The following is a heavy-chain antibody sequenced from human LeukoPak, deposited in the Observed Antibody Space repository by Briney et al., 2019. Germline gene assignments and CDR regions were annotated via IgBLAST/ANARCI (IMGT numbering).Heavy chain of an antibody. D-gene: IGHD2-2*01. CDR3: ARGYCSSTSCRDAFDI. CDR2: MNPNSGNT. CDR1: GYTFTSYD. J-gene: IGHJ3*02. V-gene: IGHV1-8*01. Sequence: ASVKVSCKASGYTFTSYDINWARQATGQGLEWMGWMNPNSGNTGYAQKFQGRVTMTRNTSISTAYMELSSLRSEDTAVYYCARGYCSSTSCRDAFDIWGQGTMVTVSS.